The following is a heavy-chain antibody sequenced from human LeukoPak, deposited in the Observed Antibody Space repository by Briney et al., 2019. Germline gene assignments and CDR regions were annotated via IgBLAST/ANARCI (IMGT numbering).Heavy chain of an antibody. CDR1: GGSISSGGYY. CDR3: ARGVLPAPNWFDP. CDR2: IYYSGST. V-gene: IGHV4-31*03. Sequence: SETLSLTCTVSGGSISSGGYYWSWMRQHPGKGLEWIGYIYYSGSTYYNPSLKSRVTISVDTSKNQFSLKLASVTAADTAVYYCARGVLPAPNWFDPWGQGTLVTVSS. J-gene: IGHJ5*02. D-gene: IGHD2-2*01.